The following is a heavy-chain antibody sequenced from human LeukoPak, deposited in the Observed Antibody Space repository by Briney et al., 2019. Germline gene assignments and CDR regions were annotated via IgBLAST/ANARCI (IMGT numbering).Heavy chain of an antibody. CDR1: GFTFSSYW. D-gene: IGHD3-10*01. J-gene: IGHJ6*02. V-gene: IGHV3-7*01. CDR2: IKQDGSEK. Sequence: PGGSLRLSCAASGFTFSSYWMSWVRQAPGKGLEWVANIKQDGSEKYYVDSVKGRFSISRDNAKNSLYLQINSLSAEDTAVYYCARDIYGSGFYYGLDVWGQGTTVTVSS. CDR3: ARDIYGSGFYYGLDV.